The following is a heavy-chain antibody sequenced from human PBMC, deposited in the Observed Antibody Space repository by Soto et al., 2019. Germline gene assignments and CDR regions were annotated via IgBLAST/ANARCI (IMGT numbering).Heavy chain of an antibody. V-gene: IGHV4-38-2*02. CDR3: ARGYYDYWSGYSAPYFDL. D-gene: IGHD3-3*01. J-gene: IGHJ4*02. Sequence: SETLSLTCSVSNYSINNNYYWGWVRQPPGKGLEWVGSIFHTGTTFSNPSLRSRITISIDTSKNQFSLRLRSVTAADTAIYYCARGYYDYWSGYSAPYFDLWGQGTLVTVSS. CDR1: NYSINNNYY. CDR2: IFHTGTT.